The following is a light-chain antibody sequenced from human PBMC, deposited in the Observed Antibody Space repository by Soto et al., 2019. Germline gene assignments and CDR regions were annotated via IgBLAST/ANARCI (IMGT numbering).Light chain of an antibody. CDR1: SSNIGSNS. CDR3: VAWAASLSGWV. J-gene: IGLJ3*02. CDR2: YNN. Sequence: QSVLTQPPSASGTPGQTVSISCSGSSSNIGSNSVNWYQQVPGTAPKLLIYYNNQRPSGVPGRFSASQSGTSASLAISGLQSEDEADYYCVAWAASLSGWVFGGGTKVTVL. V-gene: IGLV1-44*01.